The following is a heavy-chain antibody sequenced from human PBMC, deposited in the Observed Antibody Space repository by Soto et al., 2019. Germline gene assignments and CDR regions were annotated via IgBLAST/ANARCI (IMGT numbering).Heavy chain of an antibody. CDR1: GGSISSGGYY. Sequence: KPSETLSLTCTVSGGSISSGGYYWSWIRQHPGKGLEWIGYIYYSGSTYYNPSLKSQVTISVDTSKNQFSLKLSSVTAADTAVYYCARGHQQLVTWGNWFDPWGQGTLVTVSS. D-gene: IGHD6-13*01. CDR3: ARGHQQLVTWGNWFDP. V-gene: IGHV4-31*01. CDR2: IYYSGST. J-gene: IGHJ5*02.